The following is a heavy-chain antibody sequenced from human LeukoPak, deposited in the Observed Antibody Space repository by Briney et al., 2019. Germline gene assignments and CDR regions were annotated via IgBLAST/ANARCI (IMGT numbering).Heavy chain of an antibody. CDR3: ARHGGSYSFDS. CDR1: GGSISSYY. D-gene: IGHD1-26*01. CDR2: IYYSVSA. J-gene: IGHJ4*02. Sequence: SETLSLTCSVSGGSISSYYWSWIRQPPGKGLEWIGYIYYSVSANYNPSLKSRVTISIDTSKNHFSLKVSSVTAADTAVYYCARHGGSYSFDSWGQGTLVTVSS. V-gene: IGHV4-59*08.